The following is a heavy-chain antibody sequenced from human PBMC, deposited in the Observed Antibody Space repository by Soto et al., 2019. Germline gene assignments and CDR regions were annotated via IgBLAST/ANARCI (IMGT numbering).Heavy chain of an antibody. Sequence: GGSLRLSCAASGFTFSSYSMNWVRQAPGKGLEWVSSISSSSSYIYYADSVKGRFTISRDNAKKSLYLQMNSLRAEDTAVYYCARSRYYDSSGYLDHLDAFDIWGQGTMVTVSS. D-gene: IGHD3-22*01. CDR1: GFTFSSYS. J-gene: IGHJ3*02. V-gene: IGHV3-21*01. CDR3: ARSRYYDSSGYLDHLDAFDI. CDR2: ISSSSSYI.